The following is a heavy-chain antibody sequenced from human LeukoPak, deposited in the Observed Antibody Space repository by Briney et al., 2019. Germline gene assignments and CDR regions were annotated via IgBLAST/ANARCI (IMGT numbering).Heavy chain of an antibody. CDR2: IYSGGST. CDR1: GFTVSSNY. Sequence: PGGSLRLSCAASGFTVSSNYMSWVRQAPGKGLEWVSVIYSGGSTYYADSVKGRFTISRHNSKNTLYLQMNSLRAEDTAVYYCARDSGLASSGYVHSWGQGTLVTVSS. V-gene: IGHV3-53*04. J-gene: IGHJ4*02. D-gene: IGHD3-22*01. CDR3: ARDSGLASSGYVHS.